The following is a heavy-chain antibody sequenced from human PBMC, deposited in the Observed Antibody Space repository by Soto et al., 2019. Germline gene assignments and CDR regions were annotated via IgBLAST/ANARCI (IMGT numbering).Heavy chain of an antibody. D-gene: IGHD5-18*01. V-gene: IGHV1-69*13. J-gene: IGHJ6*02. CDR1: GGTFSSYA. Sequence: SVKVSCKASGGTFSSYAISWVRQAPGQGLEWMGGIIPIFGTANYAQKFQGRVTITADESTSTAYMELSSLRSEDTAVYYCAGGYSYGYNYGMDVWGQGTTVTVSS. CDR3: AGGYSYGYNYGMDV. CDR2: IIPIFGTA.